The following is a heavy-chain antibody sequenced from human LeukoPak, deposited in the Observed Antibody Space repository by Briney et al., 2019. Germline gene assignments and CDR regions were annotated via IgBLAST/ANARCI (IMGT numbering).Heavy chain of an antibody. CDR1: GYTFTGYY. Sequence: ASVKVSCKASGYTFTGYYMHWVRQAPGQGLEWMGWINPNSGGTNYAQKFQGRVTMTRDTSISTAYMELSRLRSDDTAVYYCARERSWAHLEEVPCWFDPWGQGTLVTVSS. CDR3: ARERSWAHLEEVPCWFDP. CDR2: INPNSGGT. J-gene: IGHJ5*02. V-gene: IGHV1-2*02. D-gene: IGHD3-16*01.